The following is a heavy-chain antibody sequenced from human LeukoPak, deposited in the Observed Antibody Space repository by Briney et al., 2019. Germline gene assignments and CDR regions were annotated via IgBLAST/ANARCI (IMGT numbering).Heavy chain of an antibody. Sequence: ASVKVSCKASGYTFTSYGISWVRQAPGQGLEWMGWITTYKGNTNSAQNLQGRVTMTTDTSTSTAHMELKSLRSDGTAVYYCARAVAGCPFDYWGQGTLVTVSS. CDR1: GYTFTSYG. V-gene: IGHV1-18*01. D-gene: IGHD6-19*01. CDR3: ARAVAGCPFDY. CDR2: ITTYKGNT. J-gene: IGHJ4*02.